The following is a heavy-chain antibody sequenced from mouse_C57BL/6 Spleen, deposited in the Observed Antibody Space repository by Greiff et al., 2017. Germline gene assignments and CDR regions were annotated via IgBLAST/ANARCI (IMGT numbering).Heavy chain of an antibody. CDR3: AIGDDGYSYAMDY. CDR2: INPSSGYT. Sequence: VQLQQSGAELARPGASVKMSCKASGYTFTSYTMHWVKQRPGQGLEWIGYINPSSGYTKYNQKFKDKATLTADKSSSTAYMQLSSLTSEDSAVYYCAIGDDGYSYAMDYWGQGTSVTVSS. CDR1: GYTFTSYT. D-gene: IGHD2-3*01. V-gene: IGHV1-4*01. J-gene: IGHJ4*01.